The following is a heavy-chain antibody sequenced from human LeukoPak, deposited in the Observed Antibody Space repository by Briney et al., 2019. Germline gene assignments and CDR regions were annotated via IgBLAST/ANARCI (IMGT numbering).Heavy chain of an antibody. CDR1: GHSVYSNSAA. Sequence: SQTLSLTCAFSGHSVYSNSAAWNWITQSPSRGLELLGKPYYRSKWYNDYAVSVKSRITINPDTSKNQFSLQLNSVTPEDTAVYYCARGEGRYYYYMDVWGKGTTVTISS. J-gene: IGHJ6*03. CDR3: ARGEGRYYYYMDV. CDR2: PYYRSKWYN. V-gene: IGHV6-1*01.